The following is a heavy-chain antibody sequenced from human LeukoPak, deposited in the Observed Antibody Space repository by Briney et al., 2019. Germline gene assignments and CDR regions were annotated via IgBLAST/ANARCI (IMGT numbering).Heavy chain of an antibody. CDR1: GFTFSSYG. V-gene: IGHV3-33*01. D-gene: IGHD1-26*01. CDR3: ARGGVRLREPFDY. J-gene: IGHJ4*02. CDR2: ILYDGSNK. Sequence: GRSLGLSCAASGFTFSSYGMHWVRQAPGKGLEWVAVILYDGSNKYYADSVKGRFTISRDNSKNTLYLQMNSLRAEDTAVYYCARGGVRLREPFDYWGQGTLVTVSS.